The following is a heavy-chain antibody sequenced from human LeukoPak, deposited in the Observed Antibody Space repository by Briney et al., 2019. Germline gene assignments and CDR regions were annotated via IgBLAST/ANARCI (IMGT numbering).Heavy chain of an antibody. Sequence: PGGSLRLSCAASGFTFSSYAMSWVRQAPGKGLEWVSAISGSGGSTYYADSVKGRFTISRDNSKNTLYLQVNSLRAEDTAVYYCANGDYDSSGFFDYWGQGTLVTVSS. CDR3: ANGDYDSSGFFDY. D-gene: IGHD3-22*01. CDR2: ISGSGGST. V-gene: IGHV3-23*01. CDR1: GFTFSSYA. J-gene: IGHJ4*02.